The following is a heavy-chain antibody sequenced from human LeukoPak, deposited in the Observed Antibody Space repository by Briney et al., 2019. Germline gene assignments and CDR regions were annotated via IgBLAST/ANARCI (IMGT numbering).Heavy chain of an antibody. CDR3: ARDHYGSGSYKAYFDY. D-gene: IGHD3-10*01. J-gene: IGHJ4*01. CDR1: DASVTTYS. V-gene: IGHV4-4*07. CDR2: VYSSGAT. Sequence: SETLSLTCTVSDASVTTYSWSWLRQPAGKGLEWIGRVYSSGATKYNPSLKSRVTTSADTSKNQFSLKLPSVTAAETAVYYCARDHYGSGSYKAYFDYWGHGIQVTVSS.